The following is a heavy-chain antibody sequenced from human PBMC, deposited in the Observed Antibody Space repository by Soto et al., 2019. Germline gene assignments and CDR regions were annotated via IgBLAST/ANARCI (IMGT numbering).Heavy chain of an antibody. CDR3: ARLGDSSGYGFFDY. D-gene: IGHD3-22*01. Sequence: SVKVSCKASGGTFSSYAISWVRQAPGQGLEWMGGIIPIFGTANYAQKFQGRVTITADEPTSTAYMELSSLRSEDTAVYYCARLGDSSGYGFFDYWGQGTLVTVSS. CDR1: GGTFSSYA. V-gene: IGHV1-69*13. CDR2: IIPIFGTA. J-gene: IGHJ4*02.